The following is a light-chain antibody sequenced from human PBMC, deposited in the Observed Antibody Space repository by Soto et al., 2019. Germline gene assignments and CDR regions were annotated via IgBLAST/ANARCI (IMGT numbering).Light chain of an antibody. CDR3: AAWDDTLNGV. Sequence: QSVLTQPPSASGTPGQRVTISCSGSSSNIGRHTVSWYQQLPGTAPKLLIYSSNQRPSGVPDRFSGSKSGTSASLAISGLESADEADYYCAAWDDTLNGVFGGGTQLTVL. CDR1: SSNIGRHT. J-gene: IGLJ2*01. CDR2: SSN. V-gene: IGLV1-44*01.